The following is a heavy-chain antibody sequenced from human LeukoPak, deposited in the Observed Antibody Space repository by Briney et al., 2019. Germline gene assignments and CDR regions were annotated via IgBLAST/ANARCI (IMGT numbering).Heavy chain of an antibody. CDR3: AKGVRYSSSWYGVGYFDY. CDR1: GFTFSSYA. D-gene: IGHD6-13*01. V-gene: IGHV3-23*01. J-gene: IGHJ4*02. Sequence: GGSLRLSCATSGFTFSSYAMSWVRQAPGKGLQWVSGINAGDRSTYYADSVKGRFTISRDNSKNTLYLQMNSLRAEDTAVYYCAKGVRYSSSWYGVGYFDYWGQGTLVTVSS. CDR2: INAGDRST.